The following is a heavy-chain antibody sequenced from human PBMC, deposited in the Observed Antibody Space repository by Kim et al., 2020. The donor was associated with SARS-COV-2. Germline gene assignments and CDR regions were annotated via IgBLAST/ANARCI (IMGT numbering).Heavy chain of an antibody. Sequence: ASVKVSCKASGYVFSSHHMHWVRQAPGQGLECMGLIDPSGGTTTTYAQKFQGRVTMTSDTSTSTVYMELSSLRSEDTAVYYCARADTGAMDVWGQGPTVTVSS. V-gene: IGHV1-46*01. J-gene: IGHJ6*02. CDR1: GYVFSSHH. CDR3: ARADTGAMDV. D-gene: IGHD6-19*01. CDR2: IDPSGGTTT.